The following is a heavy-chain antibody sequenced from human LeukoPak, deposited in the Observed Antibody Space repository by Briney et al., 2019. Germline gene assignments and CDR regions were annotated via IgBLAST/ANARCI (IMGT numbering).Heavy chain of an antibody. Sequence: GGSLRLSCAASGFSFSSYDMSWVRQAPGKGLEWVSAITGSGGSTYYADSVKGRFTISRDNSKNMLYVEMNSLRAEGTAVYYCAKEGLRGGFDYWGQGTLVTVSS. CDR2: ITGSGGST. V-gene: IGHV3-23*01. CDR3: AKEGLRGGFDY. D-gene: IGHD3-16*01. CDR1: GFSFSSYD. J-gene: IGHJ4*02.